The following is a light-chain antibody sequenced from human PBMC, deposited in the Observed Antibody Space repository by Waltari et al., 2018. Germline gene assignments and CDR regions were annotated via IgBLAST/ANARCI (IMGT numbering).Light chain of an antibody. CDR1: SSDVGSHDF. CDR2: EVS. Sequence: QSALTQPPSASGSPGQSVTIPCTGTSSDVGSHDFVSWYQQFPGKAPKLIIWEVSRRPSGVPDRFIGSKSGNTASLTVSGLQAEDEADYYCSSYGGSNNAPYGFGSGTKVTV. V-gene: IGLV2-8*01. J-gene: IGLJ1*01. CDR3: SSYGGSNNAPYG.